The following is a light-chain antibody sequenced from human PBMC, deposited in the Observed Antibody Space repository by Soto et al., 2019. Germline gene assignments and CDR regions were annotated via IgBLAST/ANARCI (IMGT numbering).Light chain of an antibody. J-gene: IGLJ2*01. CDR2: GDS. V-gene: IGLV1-40*01. CDR3: QSYDTIVSGVV. Sequence: QSVLTQPPSVSGAPGQRVTISCTGSRSNIEAGYDVQWYQQLPGTAPKLLIYGDSNRPSGVPDRISGSKSGSSASLAISGLQAEDEADYYCQSYDTIVSGVVFGGGTKLTVL. CDR1: RSNIEAGYD.